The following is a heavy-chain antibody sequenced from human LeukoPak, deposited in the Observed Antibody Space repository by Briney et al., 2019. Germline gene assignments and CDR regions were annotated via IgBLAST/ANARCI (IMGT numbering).Heavy chain of an antibody. CDR2: IYSGGST. V-gene: IGHV3-66*04. CDR3: ARHPSPDYYDSSGYSSDAFDI. Sequence: GGSLRLSCAASGFTVSSNYMSWVRQAPGKGLEWVSVIYSGGSTYYADSVKGRFTISRDNAKNSLYLQMNSLRAEDTAVYYCARHPSPDYYDSSGYSSDAFDIWGQGTMVTVSS. D-gene: IGHD3-22*01. CDR1: GFTVSSNY. J-gene: IGHJ3*02.